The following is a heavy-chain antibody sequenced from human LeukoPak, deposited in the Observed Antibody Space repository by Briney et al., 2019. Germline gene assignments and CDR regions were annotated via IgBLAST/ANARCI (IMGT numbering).Heavy chain of an antibody. V-gene: IGHV3-33*08. J-gene: IGHJ4*02. CDR1: GLTFRIYG. D-gene: IGHD3-16*01. CDR2: IWHDGSNK. CDR3: ARASRRLAY. Sequence: SGLTFRIYGMHWVGQAPAKGRDGVEGIWHDGSNKYYADSVKGRFTISSDNSKNTLYLQMNRLKVEDQAGHSCARASRRLAYWVQGTLVTVSS.